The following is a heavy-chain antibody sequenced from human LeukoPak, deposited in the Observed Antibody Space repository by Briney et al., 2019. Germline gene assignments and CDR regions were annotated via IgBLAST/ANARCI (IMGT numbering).Heavy chain of an antibody. CDR1: GGTFSSYA. CDR3: ARDRAYGSGTRYFDY. CDR2: ISAYNGNT. D-gene: IGHD3-10*01. V-gene: IGHV1-18*01. Sequence: GASVKVSCKASGGTFSSYAISWVRQAPGQGLEWMGWISAYNGNTNYAQKLQGRVTMTTDTSTSTAYMELRSLRSDDTAVYYCARDRAYGSGTRYFDYWGQGTLVTVSS. J-gene: IGHJ4*02.